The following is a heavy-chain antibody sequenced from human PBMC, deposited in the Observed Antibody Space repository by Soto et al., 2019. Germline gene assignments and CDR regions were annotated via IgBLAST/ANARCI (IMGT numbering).Heavy chain of an antibody. D-gene: IGHD3-10*01. CDR1: GFTFSSFA. Sequence: QEILVESGGGVVQSGTSLRLSCAASGFTFSSFAMHWVRQAPGKGLEWVSVISFNGLSQFYADSVRGRVTVSRDNSKNTLYLQLHSPRPDETAVYSCARAGRGLRGAFDLWGQGTEVSVS. V-gene: IGHV3-30*04. CDR2: ISFNGLSQ. J-gene: IGHJ3*01. CDR3: ARAGRGLRGAFDL.